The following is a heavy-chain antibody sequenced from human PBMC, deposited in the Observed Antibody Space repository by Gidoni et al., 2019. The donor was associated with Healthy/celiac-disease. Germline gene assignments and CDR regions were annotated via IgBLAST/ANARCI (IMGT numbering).Heavy chain of an antibody. Sequence: QVQLQESGPGLVKPSETLSLTCTVSGGSVSSGSYYWSWIRQPPGKGLEWIGYIYYSGSTNYNPSLKSRVTISVDTSKNQFSLKLSSVTAADTAVYYCARARYDSSGYYLYYFDYWGQGTLVTVSS. CDR1: GGSVSSGSYY. CDR3: ARARYDSSGYYLYYFDY. V-gene: IGHV4-61*01. CDR2: IYYSGST. J-gene: IGHJ4*02. D-gene: IGHD3-22*01.